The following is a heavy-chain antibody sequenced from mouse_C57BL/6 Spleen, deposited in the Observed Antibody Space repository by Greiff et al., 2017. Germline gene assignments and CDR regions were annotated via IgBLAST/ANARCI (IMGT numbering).Heavy chain of an antibody. CDR1: GYTFTSYW. V-gene: IGHV1-55*01. CDR3: ASDRLRLNYAMDY. Sequence: QVQLQQPGAELVKPGASVKMSCKASGYTFTSYWITWVKQRPGQGLEWIGDIYPGSGSTNYNEKFKSKATLTVDTSSSTAYMQLSSLTSEDSAVYYCASDRLRLNYAMDYWGQGTSVTVSS. CDR2: IYPGSGST. J-gene: IGHJ4*01.